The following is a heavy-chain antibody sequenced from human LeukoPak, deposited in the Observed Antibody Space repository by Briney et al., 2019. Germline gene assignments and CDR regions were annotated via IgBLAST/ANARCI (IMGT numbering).Heavy chain of an antibody. D-gene: IGHD6-13*01. V-gene: IGHV4-59*08. CDR1: GGSISSYY. Sequence: SETLSLTCTVSGGSISSYYWNWIRQPPGKGLEWIGYIYYSGTTNYNPSLKSRVTISVDTSKNQFSLKLSSVTAADTAVYYCAGLVLVPRSYYFDYWGQGTLVTVSS. CDR2: IYYSGTT. J-gene: IGHJ4*02. CDR3: AGLVLVPRSYYFDY.